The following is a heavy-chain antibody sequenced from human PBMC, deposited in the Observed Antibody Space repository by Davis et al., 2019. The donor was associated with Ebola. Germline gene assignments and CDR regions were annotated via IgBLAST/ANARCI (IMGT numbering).Heavy chain of an antibody. D-gene: IGHD3-9*01. Sequence: PGGSLRLSCAASGFTFSSYGMHWVRQAPGKGLEWVAFIRYDGSNKYYADSVKGRFTISRDNSKNTLYLQMNSLRAEDTAVYYCAKGGYFDSLEIDSWGQGTLVTVSS. J-gene: IGHJ4*02. CDR3: AKGGYFDSLEIDS. CDR2: IRYDGSNK. V-gene: IGHV3-30*02. CDR1: GFTFSSYG.